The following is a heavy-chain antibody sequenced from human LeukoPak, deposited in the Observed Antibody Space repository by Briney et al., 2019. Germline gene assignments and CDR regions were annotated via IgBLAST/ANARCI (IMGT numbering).Heavy chain of an antibody. CDR1: GFTFSLYN. CDR2: IKQDGSEK. J-gene: IGHJ6*03. CDR3: ARADSSIAARLSRSSIFNYYYYMDV. V-gene: IGHV3-7*01. Sequence: GGSLRLSCAASGFTFSLYNMNWVRQAPGKGLEWVANIKQDGSEKYYVDSVKGRFTISRDNAKNSLYLQMNSLRAEDTAVYYCARADSSIAARLSRSSIFNYYYYMDVWGKGTTVTVSS. D-gene: IGHD6-6*01.